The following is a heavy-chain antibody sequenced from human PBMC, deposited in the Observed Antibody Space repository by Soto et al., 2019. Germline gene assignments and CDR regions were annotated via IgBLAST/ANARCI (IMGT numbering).Heavy chain of an antibody. J-gene: IGHJ4*02. CDR3: ARDDYGFDY. CDR2: IYYNGNT. Sequence: WTWIRQHPGKGLEWIGYIYYNGNTYYNPSLKSRVTISLDTSKNQFSLKLSSVTAADTALYYCARDDYGFDYWGQGTLVTVSS. D-gene: IGHD4-17*01. V-gene: IGHV4-31*02.